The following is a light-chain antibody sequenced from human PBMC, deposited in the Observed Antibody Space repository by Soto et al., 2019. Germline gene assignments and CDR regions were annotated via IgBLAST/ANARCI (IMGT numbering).Light chain of an antibody. V-gene: IGKV1-33*01. Sequence: IPMTQSTSSLSASVGDMFTITCEASQDISNYLNWYPQKPGNAPKILIYDASILETGVPSRFSGSGSGTDFTFTISRMKPEDIATYYCQHYGNIPTFGQGTKLEIK. CDR1: QDISNY. J-gene: IGKJ5*01. CDR2: DAS. CDR3: QHYGNIPT.